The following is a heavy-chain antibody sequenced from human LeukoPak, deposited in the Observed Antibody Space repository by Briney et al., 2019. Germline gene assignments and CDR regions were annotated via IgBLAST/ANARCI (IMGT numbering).Heavy chain of an antibody. J-gene: IGHJ6*02. Sequence: SVKVSCKASGGTFSSYAISWVRQAPGQGLEWMGRIIPILGIANYAQKFQGRVTITADKSTSTAYMELSSLRSEDTAVYYCARDWRIVVVPAANGAQFYYYHGMDVWGQGTTVTVSS. V-gene: IGHV1-69*04. CDR2: IIPILGIA. D-gene: IGHD2-2*01. CDR3: ARDWRIVVVPAANGAQFYYYHGMDV. CDR1: GGTFSSYA.